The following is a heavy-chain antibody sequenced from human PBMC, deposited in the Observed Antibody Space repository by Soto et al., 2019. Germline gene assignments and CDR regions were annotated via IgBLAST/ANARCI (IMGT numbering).Heavy chain of an antibody. CDR1: GGSVSSGSHY. CDR3: ARDRWFDP. Sequence: SETLSLTCTVSGGSVSSGSHYWSWIRQPPGKGLEWIGYIYYSGSTNYNPSLKSRVTISADTSKNQFSLKLSSVTAADTAVYYRARDRWFDPWGQGTLVTVSS. CDR2: IYYSGST. J-gene: IGHJ5*02. V-gene: IGHV4-61*01.